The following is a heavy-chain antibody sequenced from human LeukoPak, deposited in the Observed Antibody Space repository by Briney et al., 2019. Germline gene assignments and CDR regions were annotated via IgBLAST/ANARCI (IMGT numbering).Heavy chain of an antibody. CDR3: AREDWGPRFDP. CDR1: GFTSTSYW. Sequence: PGGSLRLSCAASGFTSTSYWMTWVRQAPGKGLHWVANINHDGTDKNYADSVKGRFTISRGNAQRSVFLQMNSLRAEDTGLYYCAREDWGPRFDPRGQGTLVTVSS. J-gene: IGHJ5*02. V-gene: IGHV3-7*05. D-gene: IGHD7-27*01. CDR2: INHDGTDK.